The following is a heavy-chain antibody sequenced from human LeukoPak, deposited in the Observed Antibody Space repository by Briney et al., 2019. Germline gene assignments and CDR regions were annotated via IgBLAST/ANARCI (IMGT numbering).Heavy chain of an antibody. V-gene: IGHV4-34*01. Sequence: TSETLSLTCAVYDGSFSGFYWSWIRQSPEKGLEWIGEISHGGALTNYSPSFRSRVSLSVDTSKNQFSLKLRSVTAADTAVYYCADTSNYRVTIPDYWGQGTLVTVSS. CDR2: ISHGGALT. J-gene: IGHJ4*02. CDR1: DGSFSGFY. D-gene: IGHD3-9*01. CDR3: ADTSNYRVTIPDY.